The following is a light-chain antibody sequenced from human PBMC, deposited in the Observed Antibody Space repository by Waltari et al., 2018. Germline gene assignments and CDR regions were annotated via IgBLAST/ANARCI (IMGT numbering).Light chain of an antibody. J-gene: IGKJ2*01. CDR3: QQAKDFPYT. CDR1: QDISSW. CDR2: AAS. Sequence: DIQMTQSPSSVSASVGDRVTITCRASQDISSWLAWYQQKPGKAPKLLIYAASSFQSGVPSRFRGSGSGTDFSLTISRLQPEDFATYYCQQAKDFPYTFGQGTKLEIK. V-gene: IGKV1-12*01.